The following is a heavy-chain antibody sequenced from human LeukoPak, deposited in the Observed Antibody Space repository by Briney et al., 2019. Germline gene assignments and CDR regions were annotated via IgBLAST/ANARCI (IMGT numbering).Heavy chain of an antibody. Sequence: PGGSLRLSCAASGFTFSSYAMHWVRQAPGKGLEWVSYISSSSSTIYYADSVKGRFTISRDNAKNSLYLQMNSLRAEDTAVYYCAVMSDLYFDYWGQGTLVTVSS. CDR3: AVMSDLYFDY. V-gene: IGHV3-48*01. D-gene: IGHD3-16*01. CDR1: GFTFSSYA. J-gene: IGHJ4*02. CDR2: ISSSSSTI.